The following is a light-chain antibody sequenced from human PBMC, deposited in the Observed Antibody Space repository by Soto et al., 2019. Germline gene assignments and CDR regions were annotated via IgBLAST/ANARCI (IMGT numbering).Light chain of an antibody. Sequence: DIQMPQSPSTLSASVGDSVPITCRASQSISSWLAWYQQKPGKAPKLLIYAASTLQSGVPSRFSGSGSGTEFTLTISSLQPEEFATYYCKQLNSYPLTFGGGTKVDIK. V-gene: IGKV1-5*01. CDR3: KQLNSYPLT. CDR1: QSISSW. J-gene: IGKJ4*01. CDR2: AAS.